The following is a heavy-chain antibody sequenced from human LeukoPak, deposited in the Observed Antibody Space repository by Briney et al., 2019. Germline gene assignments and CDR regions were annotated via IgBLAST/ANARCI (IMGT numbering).Heavy chain of an antibody. J-gene: IGHJ4*02. CDR2: ISGSGGSR. Sequence: GGSLRLSCAASGFTFTSYGMCWVRQPPGKGLEWVSTISGSGGSRHYADFVKGRFTVSRDNFKNTVSLQMNSLRAEDTAIYYCAKDLPDYGDYEVGYWGQGTLVTVSS. CDR3: AKDLPDYGDYEVGY. CDR1: GFTFTSYG. V-gene: IGHV3-23*01. D-gene: IGHD4-17*01.